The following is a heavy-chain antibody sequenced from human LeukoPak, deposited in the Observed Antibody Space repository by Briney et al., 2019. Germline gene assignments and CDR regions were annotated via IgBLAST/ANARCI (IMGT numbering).Heavy chain of an antibody. J-gene: IGHJ3*02. Sequence: ASVKVSCKTSGYTFTDYYMHWVRQAPGQGLEWMGCIDPSSGGTRYQQRFQGRVTVTRDTSSSTAYMELSRLRFDDTAVYFRAREYYDGSGLKYAFDIWGQGTMVTVSS. CDR2: IDPSSGGT. CDR3: AREYYDGSGLKYAFDI. CDR1: GYTFTDYY. V-gene: IGHV1-2*02. D-gene: IGHD3-22*01.